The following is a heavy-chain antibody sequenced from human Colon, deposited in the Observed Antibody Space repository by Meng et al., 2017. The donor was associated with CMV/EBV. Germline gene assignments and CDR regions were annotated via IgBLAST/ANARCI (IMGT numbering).Heavy chain of an antibody. J-gene: IGHJ1*01. Sequence: LQESGPGLVKPSETLSLTCTVSGGSISGHYWTWIRRPAGEGLQWLGRIYSNGRIDENYSLRSRVTISVDTSKNQLSLRLTSVTAADTAVYYRGRAGARGVPIDVWGRGTLVTVSS. CDR3: GRAGARGVPIDV. D-gene: IGHD3-10*01. CDR1: GGSISGHY. CDR2: IYSNGRI. V-gene: IGHV4-4*07.